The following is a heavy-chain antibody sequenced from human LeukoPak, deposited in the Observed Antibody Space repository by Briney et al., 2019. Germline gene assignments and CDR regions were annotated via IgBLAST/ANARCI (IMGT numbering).Heavy chain of an antibody. J-gene: IGHJ4*02. CDR1: GYTFTDYY. D-gene: IGHD3-10*01. CDR2: VDPEDGET. CDR3: ATTLRGIDY. Sequence: ASVKVSCKASGYTFTDYYMHWMQQAPGKGLEWMGRVDPEDGETIYAEKFQDRDTITADTSTDTAYMELSSLRSDDTAVYYCATTLRGIDYWGQGTLVTVSS. V-gene: IGHV1-69-2*01.